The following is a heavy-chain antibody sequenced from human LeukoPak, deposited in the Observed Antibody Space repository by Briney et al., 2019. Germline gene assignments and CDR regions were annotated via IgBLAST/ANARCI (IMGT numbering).Heavy chain of an antibody. J-gene: IGHJ6*04. CDR1: GGSISSGGYS. V-gene: IGHV4-61*08. Sequence: NTSQTLSLTCTVSGGSISSGGYSWSWIRQPPGKGLEWIGYIYYSGSTNYNPSLKSRVTISVDTSKNQFSLKLSSVTAADTAVYYCARGDTMVRGREDVWGKGTTVTISS. D-gene: IGHD3-10*01. CDR3: ARGDTMVRGREDV. CDR2: IYYSGST.